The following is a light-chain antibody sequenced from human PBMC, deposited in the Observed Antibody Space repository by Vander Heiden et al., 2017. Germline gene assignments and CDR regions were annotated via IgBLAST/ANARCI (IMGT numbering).Light chain of an antibody. CDR2: KAY. V-gene: IGKV1-5*03. CDR1: QSISCL. J-gene: IGKJ1*01. Sequence: DSQTIQPISSLSACVGDRVTISCRASQSISCLLAWYQQKPGKSPKLLIYKAYNLISGVRSTFSRTGSRTEFTLTISILQPDDFATYYCHGENSCCRTFGQGTKVEIK. CDR3: HGENSCCRT.